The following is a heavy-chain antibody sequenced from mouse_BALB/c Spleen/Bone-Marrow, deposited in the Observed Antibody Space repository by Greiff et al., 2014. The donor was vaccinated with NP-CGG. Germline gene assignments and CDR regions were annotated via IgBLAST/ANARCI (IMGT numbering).Heavy chain of an antibody. D-gene: IGHD2-4*01. V-gene: IGHV14-3*02. CDR3: AVYDYEGFAY. Sequence: EVKLQESGAELVKPGASVKLSCTASDFNIKDTYMHWVKQRPEQGLEWIGRIDPANGNTKYDPKFQGKATITADTSSNTAYLQLSSLTSEDTAVYYCAVYDYEGFAYWGQGTLVTVSA. CDR1: DFNIKDTY. CDR2: IDPANGNT. J-gene: IGHJ3*01.